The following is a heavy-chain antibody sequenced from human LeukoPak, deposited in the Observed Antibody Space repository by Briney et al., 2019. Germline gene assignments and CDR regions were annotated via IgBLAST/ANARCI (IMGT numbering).Heavy chain of an antibody. CDR2: ISSSSSYI. D-gene: IGHD3-22*01. CDR1: GFTFSSYS. Sequence: GGSLRLSCAASGFTFSSYSMNWVRQAPGKGLEWVSSISSSSSYIYYADSVKGRFTISRDNAKNSLYLQMNSLRAEDTAVYYCARARYYDISGYPSFDYWGQGTLVTVSS. J-gene: IGHJ4*02. V-gene: IGHV3-21*01. CDR3: ARARYYDISGYPSFDY.